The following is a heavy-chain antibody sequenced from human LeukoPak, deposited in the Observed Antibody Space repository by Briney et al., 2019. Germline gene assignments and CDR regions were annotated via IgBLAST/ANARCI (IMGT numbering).Heavy chain of an antibody. V-gene: IGHV1-69*10. Sequence: GASVTVSCKASGGTFNSYAISWVRQAPGQGLEWMGRMIPILGIANYAQKFQGRVTITADKSTSTAYMELSSLRSEDTAVYYCARDPDGGTSFDYWGQGTLVTVSS. D-gene: IGHD4-23*01. CDR2: MIPILGIA. CDR3: ARDPDGGTSFDY. CDR1: GGTFNSYA. J-gene: IGHJ4*02.